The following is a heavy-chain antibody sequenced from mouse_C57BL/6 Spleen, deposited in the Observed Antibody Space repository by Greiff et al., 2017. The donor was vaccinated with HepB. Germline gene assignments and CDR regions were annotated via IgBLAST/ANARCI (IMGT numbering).Heavy chain of an antibody. V-gene: IGHV1-74*01. CDR2: IHPSDSDT. Sequence: QVQLQQPGAELVKPGASVKVSCKASGYTFTSYWMHWVKQRPGQGLEWIGRIHPSDSDTNYNQKFKVKATLAVDKSSSTAYMQLSSLTSEDSAVYYCAIGYGYDGYYFDYWGPGTTLPVSS. J-gene: IGHJ2*01. CDR1: GYTFTSYW. CDR3: AIGYGYDGYYFDY. D-gene: IGHD2-2*01.